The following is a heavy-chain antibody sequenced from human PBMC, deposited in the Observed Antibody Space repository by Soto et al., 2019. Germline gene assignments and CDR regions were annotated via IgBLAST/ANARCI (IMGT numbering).Heavy chain of an antibody. Sequence: EVQLLESGGGLVHPGGSLRLSCAASGFTFSNFAMTWVRQAPGKGLEWVSSISASGGNTYYADSVKGRFTISRDNSKNTLYLQMSSLRADDTAVYYCAKDGIAMIVVVVTLNYWCQGTLVTVSS. CDR2: ISASGGNT. J-gene: IGHJ4*02. CDR3: AKDGIAMIVVVVTLNY. V-gene: IGHV3-23*01. CDR1: GFTFSNFA. D-gene: IGHD3-22*01.